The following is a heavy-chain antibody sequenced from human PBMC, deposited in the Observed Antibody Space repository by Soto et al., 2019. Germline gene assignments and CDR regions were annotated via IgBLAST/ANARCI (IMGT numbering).Heavy chain of an antibody. J-gene: IGHJ4*02. V-gene: IGHV4-30-4*01. CDR1: GGSISSSSYY. CDR2: IYYNGSA. Sequence: SETLSLTCTVSGGSISSSSYYWSWIRQPPGEGLEWIGYIYYNGSAYYNPSLMSRVTMSVDTSKNEFSLNLNSVTAADTAVYYCASWYYYDSSGYYSDYWGQGTLVTVSS. CDR3: ASWYYYDSSGYYSDY. D-gene: IGHD3-22*01.